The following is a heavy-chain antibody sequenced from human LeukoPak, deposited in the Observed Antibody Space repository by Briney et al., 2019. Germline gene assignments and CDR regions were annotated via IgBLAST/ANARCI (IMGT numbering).Heavy chain of an antibody. CDR3: ARVVAYYDGWPLDI. J-gene: IGHJ3*02. V-gene: IGHV1-2*02. CDR1: GYSFTAYY. CDR2: INPNNGNT. D-gene: IGHD3-22*01. Sequence: GASVKVSCKASGYSFTAYYIHWVRQAPGQGHEWLGWINPNNGNTNYAQKFQGRVTMTRDTSITTAYMELSRLTSDDTAVFYCARVVAYYDGWPLDIWGQGTMVTVAS.